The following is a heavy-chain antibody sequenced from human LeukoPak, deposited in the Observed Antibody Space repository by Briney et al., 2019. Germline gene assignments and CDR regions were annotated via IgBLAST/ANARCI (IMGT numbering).Heavy chain of an antibody. V-gene: IGHV3-30-3*01. CDR3: ARDRSGSFDY. CDR1: GFTFSSYA. J-gene: IGHJ4*02. Sequence: GGSLRLSCAASGFTFSSYAMHWVRQAPGKGLEWVAVISYDGSNKYYADSVKGRFTISRDNPKNTLYLQMNSLRAEDTAVYYCARDRSGSFDYWGQGTLVTVSS. D-gene: IGHD3-10*01. CDR2: ISYDGSNK.